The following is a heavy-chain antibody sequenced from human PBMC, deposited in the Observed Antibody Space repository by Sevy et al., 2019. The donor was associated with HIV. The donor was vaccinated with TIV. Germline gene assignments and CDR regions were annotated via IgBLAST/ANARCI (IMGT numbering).Heavy chain of an antibody. V-gene: IGHV1-69*13. CDR1: GGTFSSYA. CDR2: IIPIFGTA. D-gene: IGHD3-10*01. Sequence: ASVKVSCKASGGTFSSYAISWVRQPPGQGLEWMGGIIPIFGTANYAQKFQGRVTITADESTSTAYMELSSLRSEDTAVYYCARAGRKGFTMVRGVLSNYYYYGMDVWGQGTTVTVSS. CDR3: ARAGRKGFTMVRGVLSNYYYYGMDV. J-gene: IGHJ6*02.